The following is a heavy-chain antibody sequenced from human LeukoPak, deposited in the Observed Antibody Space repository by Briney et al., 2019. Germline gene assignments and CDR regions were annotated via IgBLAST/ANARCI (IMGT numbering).Heavy chain of an antibody. D-gene: IGHD5-18*01. CDR1: GGSFSGYY. CDR2: IYHSGST. CDR3: AKSSYSIFDY. V-gene: IGHV4-34*01. J-gene: IGHJ4*02. Sequence: PSETLSLTCAVYGGSFSGYYWSWIRQPPGKGLEWIGSIYHSGSTYYNPSLESRVTISVDTSKNQFSLKLSSVTAADTAVYYCAKSSYSIFDYWGQGTLVTVSS.